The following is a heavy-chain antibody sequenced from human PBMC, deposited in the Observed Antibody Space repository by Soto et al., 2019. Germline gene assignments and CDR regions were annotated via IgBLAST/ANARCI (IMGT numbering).Heavy chain of an antibody. J-gene: IGHJ4*02. CDR2: ISAYNGNT. CDR1: CYTFTSYG. Sequence: ASVKVSCKSPCYTFTSYGISLLRHAHGQGLECMGWISAYNGNTNYAQKLQGRVTMTTDTSTSTAYMELRSLRSDDTAVYYCARGLQGELLFLDYWGQGTLVTVSS. CDR3: ARGLQGELLFLDY. V-gene: IGHV1-18*01. D-gene: IGHD3-10*01.